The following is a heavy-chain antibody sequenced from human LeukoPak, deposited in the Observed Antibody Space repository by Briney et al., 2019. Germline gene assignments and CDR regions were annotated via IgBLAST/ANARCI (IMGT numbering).Heavy chain of an antibody. CDR2: ISAYNGNT. CDR3: ARDLGYLAVAGFDY. J-gene: IGHJ4*02. D-gene: IGHD6-19*01. V-gene: IGHV1-18*01. Sequence: ASVKISCKASGYTFTSYGISWVQQAPGHGLEWMGWISAYNGNTNYTQKLQGRVTMTTDTSTSTAYMELRSLRSDDTSVYYGARDLGYLAVAGFDYWGQGTLVTVSS. CDR1: GYTFTSYG.